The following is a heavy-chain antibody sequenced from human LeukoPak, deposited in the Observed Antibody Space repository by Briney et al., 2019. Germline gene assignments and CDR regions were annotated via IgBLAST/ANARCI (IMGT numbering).Heavy chain of an antibody. V-gene: IGHV3-21*01. CDR1: GFTFSSYS. CDR2: ISGSSSYI. CDR3: AELGITMIGGV. D-gene: IGHD3-10*02. Sequence: GGSLRLSCAASGFTFSSYSMNWVRQAPGKGLEWVSYISGSSSYIYYADSVKGRFTISRDNAKNSLYLQMNSLRAEDTAVYYCAELGITMIGGVWGKGTTVTISS. J-gene: IGHJ6*04.